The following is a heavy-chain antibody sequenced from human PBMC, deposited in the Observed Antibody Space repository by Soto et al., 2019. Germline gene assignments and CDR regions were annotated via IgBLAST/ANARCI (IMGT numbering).Heavy chain of an antibody. D-gene: IGHD2-15*01. Sequence: QVQLVQSGAEVKKPGSSVKVSCKASGGTFSSYAISWVRQAPGQGLEWMGGIIPIFGTANYAQKFQGRVTITADEFTSTAYMELSRLRDEDTAVYYCGRSDSGGVYCSGGSCYGGFDYWGQGTLVTGSS. V-gene: IGHV1-69*01. J-gene: IGHJ4*02. CDR1: GGTFSSYA. CDR3: GRSDSGGVYCSGGSCYGGFDY. CDR2: IIPIFGTA.